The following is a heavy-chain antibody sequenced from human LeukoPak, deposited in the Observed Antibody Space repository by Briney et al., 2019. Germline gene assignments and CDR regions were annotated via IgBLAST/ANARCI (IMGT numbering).Heavy chain of an antibody. CDR2: SNHFGST. D-gene: IGHD5-18*01. Sequence: SETLSLNCAVSGESFSGYFWTWIRQPPGKGLEWIGESNHFGSTDYNPSLKSRVTISVDTSKKQFSLNVRSVTDADTAVYFCARGRLQLWSFPLPYNHYAIDVWGQGTTVTVSS. CDR1: GESFSGYF. J-gene: IGHJ6*02. CDR3: ARGRLQLWSFPLPYNHYAIDV. V-gene: IGHV4-34*01.